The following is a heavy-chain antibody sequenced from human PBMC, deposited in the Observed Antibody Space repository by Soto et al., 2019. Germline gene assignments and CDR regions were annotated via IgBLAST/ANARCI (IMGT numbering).Heavy chain of an antibody. D-gene: IGHD4-17*01. CDR3: TTAATTVTTIEY. J-gene: IGHJ4*02. V-gene: IGHV3-15*01. CDR2: IKRNADGGTA. CDR1: GFTFSNAW. Sequence: EVQLVESGGGLVKPGGSLRLSCAASGFTFSNAWMSWVRQAPGKGLEWVGRIKRNADGGTADYAAPVKGRFTISRDDSKNTLYLQTNSLKTEDTAVYYCTTAATTVTTIEYWGQGTLVTVSS.